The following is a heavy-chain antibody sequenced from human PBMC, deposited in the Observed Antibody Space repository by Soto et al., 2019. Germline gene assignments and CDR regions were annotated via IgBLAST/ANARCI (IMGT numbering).Heavy chain of an antibody. CDR3: ARVNVLMVYANNYYYGMDV. V-gene: IGHV4-31*03. CDR2: IYYSGST. CDR1: GGSISSGAYY. D-gene: IGHD2-8*01. J-gene: IGHJ6*02. Sequence: PSETLSLTCTVSGGSISSGAYYWSWIRQHPGKGLEWIGYIYYSGSTYYNPSLKSRVTISVDTSKNQFSLKLSSVTAADTAVYYCARVNVLMVYANNYYYGMDVWGQGTTVTVSS.